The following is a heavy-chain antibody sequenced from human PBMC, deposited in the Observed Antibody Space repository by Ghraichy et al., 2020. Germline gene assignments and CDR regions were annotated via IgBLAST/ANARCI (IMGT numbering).Heavy chain of an antibody. D-gene: IGHD1-26*01. CDR3: AKLIVGVTSLNY. CDR2: ISGSGGST. J-gene: IGHJ4*02. CDR1: GFTFSTYA. V-gene: IGHV3-23*01. Sequence: GGSLRLSCAASGFTFSTYAMSWVRQAPGKGLEWVSGISGSGGSTYYADSVKGRFTISRDNSKNTLYLQMNSLRAEDTAVYYCAKLIVGVTSLNYWGQGSLVTVSS.